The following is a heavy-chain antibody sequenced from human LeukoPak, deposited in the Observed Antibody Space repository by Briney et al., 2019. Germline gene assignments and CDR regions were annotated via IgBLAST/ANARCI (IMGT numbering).Heavy chain of an antibody. CDR3: ARDRNVNWFDP. CDR2: INHSGST. Sequence: PSETLSLTCAVYGGSFSGYYWSWIRQPPGKGLEWIGEINHSGSTNYNPSLKSRVTISVDTSKNQFSLKLSSVTAADTAVYYCARDRNVNWFDPWGQGTLVTVSS. V-gene: IGHV4-34*01. CDR1: GGSFSGYY. D-gene: IGHD3-10*02. J-gene: IGHJ5*02.